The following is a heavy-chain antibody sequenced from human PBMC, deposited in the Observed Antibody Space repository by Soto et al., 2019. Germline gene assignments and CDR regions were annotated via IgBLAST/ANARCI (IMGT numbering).Heavy chain of an antibody. CDR3: VRCGAARPYYYYYMDV. CDR2: INAGNGNT. Sequence: GASVKVSCKASGYTFTSYAMHWVRQAPGQRLEWMGWINAGNGNTKYSQKFQGRVTITRDTSASTAYMELSSLRSEDTAVYYCVRCGAARPYYYYYMDVWGKGTTVTVSS. D-gene: IGHD6-6*01. V-gene: IGHV1-3*01. J-gene: IGHJ6*03. CDR1: GYTFTSYA.